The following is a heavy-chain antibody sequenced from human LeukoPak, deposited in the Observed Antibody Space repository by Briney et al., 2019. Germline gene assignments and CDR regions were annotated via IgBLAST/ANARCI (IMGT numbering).Heavy chain of an antibody. CDR1: GYTFTSYY. V-gene: IGHV1-46*01. J-gene: IGHJ4*02. D-gene: IGHD3-22*01. CDR3: AREQNYYDSSGLGDYFDY. Sequence: ASVKVSCKASGYTFTSYYMHWVRQAPGQGLEWMGIINPSGGSTSYAQKFQGRVTMTRDTSTSTVYMELSSLRPEDTAVYYCAREQNYYDSSGLGDYFDYWGQGTLVTVSS. CDR2: INPSGGST.